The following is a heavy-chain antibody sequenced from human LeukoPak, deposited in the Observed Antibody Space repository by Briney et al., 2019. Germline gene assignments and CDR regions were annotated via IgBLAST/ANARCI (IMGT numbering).Heavy chain of an antibody. CDR3: ARVSSGSYSGGDYFDY. CDR2: IYTSGST. V-gene: IGHV4-61*02. CDR1: GGSISSAGYY. J-gene: IGHJ4*02. Sequence: SETLSLTCTVSGGSISSAGYYWSWIRQPAGKGLEWIGRIYTSGSTNYNPSLKSRVTISVDTSKNQFSLKLTSVTAADTAVYSCARVSSGSYSGGDYFDYWGQGTLVTVSS. D-gene: IGHD1-26*01.